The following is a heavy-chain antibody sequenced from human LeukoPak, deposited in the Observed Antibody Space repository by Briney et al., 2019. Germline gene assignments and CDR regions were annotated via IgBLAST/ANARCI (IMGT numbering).Heavy chain of an antibody. CDR2: IYYSGIT. D-gene: IGHD3-22*01. V-gene: IGHV4-39*07. Sequence: SETLSLTCTVSGGSISSSSYYWGWIRQPPGKGLEWIGSIYYSGITNYNPSLKSRVTISVDTSKNQFSLKLSPVTAADTAVYYCARDFVSAYYYDSSGYYESYYYYYMDVWGKGTTVTISS. CDR3: ARDFVSAYYYDSSGYYESYYYYYMDV. CDR1: GGSISSSSYY. J-gene: IGHJ6*03.